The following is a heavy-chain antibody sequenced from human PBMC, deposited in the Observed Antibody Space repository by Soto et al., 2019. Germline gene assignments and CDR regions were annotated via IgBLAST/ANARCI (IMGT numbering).Heavy chain of an antibody. J-gene: IGHJ6*02. CDR3: ARLGFEYDTLTAYYNVHHYYGLDV. CDR2: IYPGDSDT. V-gene: IGHV5-51*01. Sequence: KIPCKVSGGSIIDYWSRWISQMTGKGLEWMGIIYPGDSDTRYSPSFQGQVTISADTSISTAYLRWSSLKASDTAIYYCARLGFEYDTLTAYYNVHHYYGLDVWGQGTSVTVSS. D-gene: IGHD3-9*01. CDR1: GGSIIDYW.